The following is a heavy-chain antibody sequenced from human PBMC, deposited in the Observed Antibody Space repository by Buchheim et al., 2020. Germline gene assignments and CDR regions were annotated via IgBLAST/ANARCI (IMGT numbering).Heavy chain of an antibody. CDR3: ARREYSSSSIWFDP. CDR2: IYPGDSQT. Sequence: EVQLVQSGTEVKKAGESLKISCKGSGYRFSDYWIGWVRQMPGKGLEWMGIIYPGDSQTRYSPSFQGQVTMSADKSISTAYLQWSSLKASDTAMYYCARREYSSSSIWFDPWGQGTL. V-gene: IGHV5-51*01. D-gene: IGHD6-6*01. CDR1: GYRFSDYW. J-gene: IGHJ5*02.